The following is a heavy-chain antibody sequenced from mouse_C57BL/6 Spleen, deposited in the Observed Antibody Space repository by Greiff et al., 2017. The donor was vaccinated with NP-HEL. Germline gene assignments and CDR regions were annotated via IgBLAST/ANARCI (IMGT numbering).Heavy chain of an antibody. CDR1: GFTFSDYG. CDR2: ISSGSSTI. Sequence: EVKVVESGGGLVKPGGSLKLSCAASGFTFSDYGMHWVRQAPEKGLEWVAYISSGSSTIYYADTVKGRFTISRDNAKNTLFRQMTSLRSEDTAMYYCARRWLLRGNAMDYWGQGTSVTVSS. D-gene: IGHD2-3*01. J-gene: IGHJ4*01. V-gene: IGHV5-17*01. CDR3: ARRWLLRGNAMDY.